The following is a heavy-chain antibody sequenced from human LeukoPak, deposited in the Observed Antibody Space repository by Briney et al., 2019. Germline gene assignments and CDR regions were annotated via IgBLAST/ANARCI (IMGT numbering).Heavy chain of an antibody. D-gene: IGHD2-15*01. J-gene: IGHJ5*02. CDR1: GFTFTSYD. CDR3: ARGMPYRGGYCSGGSCSRNWFDP. Sequence: GASVKVSCKASGFTFTSYDINWVRQASGQGLEWMGWMNPNNGNTGYAQKFQGRVTMTRNTSISTAYMELSSLRSEDTAVYYCARGMPYRGGYCSGGSCSRNWFDPWGQGTLVTVSS. CDR2: MNPNNGNT. V-gene: IGHV1-8*01.